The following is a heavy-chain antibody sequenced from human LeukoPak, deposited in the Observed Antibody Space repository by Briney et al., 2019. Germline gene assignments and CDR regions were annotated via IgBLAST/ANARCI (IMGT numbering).Heavy chain of an antibody. CDR3: VKELTSGYYFDY. V-gene: IGHV3-30*02. CDR1: GFTFSNYE. CDR2: IRYDGGNK. J-gene: IGHJ4*02. D-gene: IGHD3-10*01. Sequence: GGSLRLSCAASGFTFSNYEMNWVRQAPGTGLEWVAFIRYDGGNKYYADSVKGRFTISRDNYENTLYLQMNSLRADDTAVYYCVKELTSGYYFDYWGQGTLVTVSS.